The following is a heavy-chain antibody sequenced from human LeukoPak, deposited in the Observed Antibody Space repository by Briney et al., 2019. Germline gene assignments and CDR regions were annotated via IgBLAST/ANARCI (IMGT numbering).Heavy chain of an antibody. J-gene: IGHJ4*02. Sequence: GGSLRLSCAASGFTFSSYGMHWVRQAPGKGLEWVAVISYDGSDKYYADSVKGRFTISRDNSKNTLYLQMNSLRAEDTAVYYCAKDGYFYGSGTYFSPHDYWGQGTLVTVSS. CDR3: AKDGYFYGSGTYFSPHDY. V-gene: IGHV3-30*18. CDR1: GFTFSSYG. D-gene: IGHD3-10*01. CDR2: ISYDGSDK.